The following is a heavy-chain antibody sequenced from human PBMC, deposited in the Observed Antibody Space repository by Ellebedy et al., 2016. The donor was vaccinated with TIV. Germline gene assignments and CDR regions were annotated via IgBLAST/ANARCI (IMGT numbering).Heavy chain of an antibody. Sequence: GESLKISCAASGFNFNSYALHWVRQAPGKGLEWVSLISYHGSDKYYADTVKGRFSISRDNVKNSLYLQMNSLRDEDTAVYYCARDENYGAEVIDYWGQGTLVTVSS. V-gene: IGHV3-30*04. CDR2: ISYHGSDK. J-gene: IGHJ4*02. D-gene: IGHD4-17*01. CDR3: ARDENYGAEVIDY. CDR1: GFNFNSYA.